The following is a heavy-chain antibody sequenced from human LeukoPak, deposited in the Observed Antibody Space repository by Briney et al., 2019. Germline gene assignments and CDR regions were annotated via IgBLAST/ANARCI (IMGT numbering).Heavy chain of an antibody. CDR1: GYSFSFFG. J-gene: IGHJ4*02. CDR3: ARVCRDTSGGYYFDY. CDR2: ISAYNGNT. Sequence: ASVTVSFTASGYSFSFFGISWVRQAPGQGLEWMGWISAYNGNTNYPQKLQGRVTMTTDTSTSTAYMELRSLTYDDTAVYYCARVCRDTSGGYYFDYWGQGTLVTVSS. V-gene: IGHV1-18*01. D-gene: IGHD3-22*01.